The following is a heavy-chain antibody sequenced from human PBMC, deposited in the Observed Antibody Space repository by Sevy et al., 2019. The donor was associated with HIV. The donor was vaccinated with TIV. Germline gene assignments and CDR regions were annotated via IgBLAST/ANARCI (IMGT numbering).Heavy chain of an antibody. CDR3: ARSLGTSSAGYGMDV. J-gene: IGHJ6*02. CDR1: GASISNDY. Sequence: SDTLSLTCNVSGASISNDYWSWIRQPPGKGLEWIGFTYNRGSTKYNPSLKSRVTISVDTSKNEFSLRLSSVTAADTAVYYCARSLGTSSAGYGMDVWGQGTRVTVSS. V-gene: IGHV4-59*01. D-gene: IGHD6-6*01. CDR2: TYNRGST.